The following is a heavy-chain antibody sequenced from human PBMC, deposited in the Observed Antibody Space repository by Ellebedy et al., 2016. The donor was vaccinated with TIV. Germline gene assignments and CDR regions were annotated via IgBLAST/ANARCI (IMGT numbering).Heavy chain of an antibody. V-gene: IGHV4-39*01. Sequence: SETLSLXCTVSGGSISSSSYYWGWIRQPPGKGLEWIGSIYYSGSTYYNPSLKSRVTISVDTSKNQFSLQLSSVTAADTAAYYCARRGRYYYDSSGYYSADFDYWGQGTLVTVSS. D-gene: IGHD3-22*01. J-gene: IGHJ4*02. CDR3: ARRGRYYYDSSGYYSADFDY. CDR2: IYYSGST. CDR1: GGSISSSSYY.